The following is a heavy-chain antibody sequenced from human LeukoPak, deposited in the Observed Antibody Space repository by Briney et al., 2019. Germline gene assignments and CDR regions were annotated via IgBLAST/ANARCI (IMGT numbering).Heavy chain of an antibody. V-gene: IGHV1-18*04. Sequence: ASVKVSCKASGYTFTSYGISWVRQAPGQGLEWMGWISAYNGNTNYAQKLQGRVTMTTDTSTSTAYMELRSLRSDDTGVYYCATSLGYCSSTSCYERFDYWGQGTLVTVSS. CDR1: GYTFTSYG. D-gene: IGHD2-2*01. J-gene: IGHJ4*02. CDR2: ISAYNGNT. CDR3: ATSLGYCSSTSCYERFDY.